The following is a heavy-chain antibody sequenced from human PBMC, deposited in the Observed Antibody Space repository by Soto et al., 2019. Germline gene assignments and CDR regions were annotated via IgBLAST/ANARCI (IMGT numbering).Heavy chain of an antibody. CDR2: ISASDGGT. D-gene: IGHD6-13*01. J-gene: IGHJ4*02. V-gene: IGHV3-23*01. CDR3: AKDDTSSFDY. CDR1: GFTFSSYA. Sequence: GGSLRLSCAASGFTFSSYAMSWVRQAPGKGLEWVSIISASDGGTRYADSVKGRFTISRDNSKNTLYLQMNSLRAEDTAVYYCAKDDTSSFDYWGQGTLVTVSS.